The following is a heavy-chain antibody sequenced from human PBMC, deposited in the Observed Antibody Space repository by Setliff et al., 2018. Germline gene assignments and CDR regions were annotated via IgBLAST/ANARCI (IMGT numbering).Heavy chain of an antibody. CDR3: ARGPWKHSAYYYYYYMDV. V-gene: IGHV3-74*01. CDR1: GFTFSSYW. D-gene: IGHD1-1*01. Sequence: LSLSCEASGFTFSSYWMHWVRQAPGKGLVWVSHINSDGSSTSYADSVKGRFTISRDNAKNTLYLQMNSLRAEDTAVYYCARGPWKHSAYYYYYYMDVWGKGTTVTVS. CDR2: INSDGSST. J-gene: IGHJ6*03.